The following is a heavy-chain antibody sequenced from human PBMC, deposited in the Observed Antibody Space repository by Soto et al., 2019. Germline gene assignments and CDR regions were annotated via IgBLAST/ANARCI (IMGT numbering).Heavy chain of an antibody. CDR3: ARGTHYYDSIGYSHFFDF. Sequence: PGGSLRLSCRVSGYTFRDFAMSWVRQAPGEGLEWVSSISSNGNYIYYADSVKGRFTISRDNADKSLYLQMNSLRGEDTAVYYCARGTHYYDSIGYSHFFDFWGQGTVVTVSS. J-gene: IGHJ4*02. V-gene: IGHV3-21*01. CDR2: ISSNGNYI. CDR1: GYTFRDFA. D-gene: IGHD3-22*01.